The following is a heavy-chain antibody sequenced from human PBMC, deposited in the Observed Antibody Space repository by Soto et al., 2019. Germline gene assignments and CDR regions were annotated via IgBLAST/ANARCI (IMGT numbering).Heavy chain of an antibody. CDR3: ARGPPILQQWLATGSFYFDY. CDR1: GYTFTSYG. Sequence: QVQLVQSGAEVKKPGASVKVSCKASGYTFTSYGISWVRQAPGQGLEWMGWISTYNGNTNYAQKLQGRVTMTTDTSASTAYMELRSLRSDDTAVYYCARGPPILQQWLATGSFYFDYWGQGTLVTVSS. J-gene: IGHJ4*02. V-gene: IGHV1-18*01. CDR2: ISTYNGNT. D-gene: IGHD6-19*01.